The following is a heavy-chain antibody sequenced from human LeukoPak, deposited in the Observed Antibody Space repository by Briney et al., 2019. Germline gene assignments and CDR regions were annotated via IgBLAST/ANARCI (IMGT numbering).Heavy chain of an antibody. D-gene: IGHD3-10*01. CDR2: IYYSGST. CDR3: ARHGTMVRGSFDS. Sequence: SQTLSLTCTVSGGSISSGGYYWSWIRQSPGKGLEWIAYIYYSGSTNYNPSLKSRVTISVDTSKNQFSLKLSSVTAADTAVYYCARHGTMVRGSFDSWGQGTLVTVSS. J-gene: IGHJ4*02. V-gene: IGHV4-61*08. CDR1: GGSISSGGYY.